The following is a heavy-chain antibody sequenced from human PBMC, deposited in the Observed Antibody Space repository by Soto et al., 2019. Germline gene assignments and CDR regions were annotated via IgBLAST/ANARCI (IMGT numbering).Heavy chain of an antibody. J-gene: IGHJ1*01. CDR2: ISGSGDST. Sequence: EVQLLESGGGLVQPGGSLRLSCAASGFTFSSYAMSWVRQAPGKGLEWVSGISGSGDSTYYADSVMGRFTISRDNSKNTLYPQMNSLRAEDTAVYYCAKGVPGIAVAGTGYFQHWGQGTLVTVSS. CDR1: GFTFSSYA. D-gene: IGHD6-19*01. CDR3: AKGVPGIAVAGTGYFQH. V-gene: IGHV3-23*01.